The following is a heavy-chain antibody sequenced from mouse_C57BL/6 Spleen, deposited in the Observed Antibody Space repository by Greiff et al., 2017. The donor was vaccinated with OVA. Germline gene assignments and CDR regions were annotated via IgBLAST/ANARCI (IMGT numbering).Heavy chain of an antibody. CDR3: ARDYYSNYGFMDY. J-gene: IGHJ4*01. CDR2: INPSNGGT. V-gene: IGHV1-53*01. D-gene: IGHD2-5*01. CDR1: GYTFTSYW. Sequence: QVQLQQPGTELVKPGASVKLSCQASGYTFTSYWMHWLTQRPRQGLEWIGNINPSNGGTNYNEKFKSTATLTVDKSASTAYMQLSSLTSEDAEVYYCARDYYSNYGFMDYWGQGTSVTVSS.